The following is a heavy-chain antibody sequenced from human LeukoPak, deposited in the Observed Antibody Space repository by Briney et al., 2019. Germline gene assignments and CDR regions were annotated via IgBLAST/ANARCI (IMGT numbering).Heavy chain of an antibody. D-gene: IGHD1-1*01. J-gene: IGHJ4*02. CDR2: INQDGSEK. CDR3: AREGLERRTDAHNDY. V-gene: IGHV3-7*01. Sequence: GGTLRLSCAASGFTFSNYWMSWVRQAPVQGLECVANINQDGSEKYYVDSVKGRFTISRDNAKISLYLQMNSLRAEDTAVYYCAREGLERRTDAHNDYWGQGTLVTVSS. CDR1: GFTFSNYW.